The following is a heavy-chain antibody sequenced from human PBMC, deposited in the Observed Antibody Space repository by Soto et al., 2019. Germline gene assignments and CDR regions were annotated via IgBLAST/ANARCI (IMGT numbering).Heavy chain of an antibody. Sequence: SETLSLTCTVFGGSISSYYWSWVRRPPGKGLEWIGYVYNSGSTTCSPSFKSRVTISVDTSKNQFSLKLTSVTAADTAVYYCAREGGGSYGAFDIWGQGTMVTVSS. D-gene: IGHD1-26*01. CDR3: AREGGGSYGAFDI. J-gene: IGHJ3*02. CDR1: GGSISSYY. V-gene: IGHV4-59*01. CDR2: VYNSGST.